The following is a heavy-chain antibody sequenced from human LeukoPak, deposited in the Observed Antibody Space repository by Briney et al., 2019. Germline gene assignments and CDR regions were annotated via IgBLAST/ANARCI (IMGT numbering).Heavy chain of an antibody. D-gene: IGHD3-3*01. CDR1: GGSFSGYY. Sequence: SETLSLTCAVYGGSFSGYYWSWIRQPPGKGLEWIGEINHRGSTNYNPSLKSRVTISVDTSKNQFSLKLTSVTAADTAVYYCASQESFWRSEGAYYYYGMDVWGQGTTVTVSS. V-gene: IGHV4-34*01. CDR3: ASQESFWRSEGAYYYYGMDV. CDR2: INHRGST. J-gene: IGHJ6*02.